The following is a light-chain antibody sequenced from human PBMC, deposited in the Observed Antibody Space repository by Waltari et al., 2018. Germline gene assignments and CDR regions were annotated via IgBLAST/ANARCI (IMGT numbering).Light chain of an antibody. V-gene: IGKV4-1*01. CDR2: WAS. CDR3: QQYYSTPQT. J-gene: IGKJ1*01. Sequence: DIVMTQSPDSLAVPLGEGATINCRSSQSVLHSSTNNNYLAWYQHKVGQPPKLLIYWASTRESGVPDRFSGSGSVTDFTLTISSLQAEDVGLYYCQQYYSTPQTFGQGTKV. CDR1: QSVLHSSTNNNY.